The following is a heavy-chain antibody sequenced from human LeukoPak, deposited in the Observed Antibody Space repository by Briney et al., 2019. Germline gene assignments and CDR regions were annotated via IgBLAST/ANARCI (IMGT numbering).Heavy chain of an antibody. J-gene: IGHJ4*02. D-gene: IGHD6-6*01. Sequence: SETLSLTCTVSGGSISTYYWSWIRQPPGKGLEWIGYIYYSGNTNYNPSLKSRVTISVDTSKNQFSLKLSSVTAADTAVYYCARGASIAAGLHYCGQGTLVTVSS. V-gene: IGHV4-59*01. CDR2: IYYSGNT. CDR1: GGSISTYY. CDR3: ARGASIAAGLHY.